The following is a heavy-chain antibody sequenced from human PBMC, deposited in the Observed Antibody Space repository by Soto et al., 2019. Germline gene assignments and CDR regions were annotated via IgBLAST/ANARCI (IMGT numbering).Heavy chain of an antibody. CDR1: GGSISSGGYS. D-gene: IGHD6-13*01. Sequence: QLQLQESGSGLVKPSQTLSLTCAVSGGSISSGGYSWSWIRQPPGKGLEWIGYIYHSGSTYYNPSLKSRVNISVDKSKNQFSLKLSSVTAADTAVYYCARASYSSSWYEVDPWGQGTLVTVSS. CDR3: ARASYSSSWYEVDP. J-gene: IGHJ5*02. V-gene: IGHV4-30-2*01. CDR2: IYHSGST.